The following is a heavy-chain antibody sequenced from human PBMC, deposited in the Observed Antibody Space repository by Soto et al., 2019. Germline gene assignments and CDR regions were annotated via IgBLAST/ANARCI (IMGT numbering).Heavy chain of an antibody. CDR1: GFTFSRYW. CDR3: ARGDYYDSSGDFSDAFDI. V-gene: IGHV3-7*04. Sequence: GGSLRLSCAASGFTFSRYWMSWVRQAPGKGLEWVANIKEDGSQKWYVDSVKGRFTISRDNGKNSLYLQINSLRAEDTAAYYCARGDYYDSSGDFSDAFDIWGQGTMVTVS. J-gene: IGHJ3*02. CDR2: IKEDGSQK. D-gene: IGHD3-22*01.